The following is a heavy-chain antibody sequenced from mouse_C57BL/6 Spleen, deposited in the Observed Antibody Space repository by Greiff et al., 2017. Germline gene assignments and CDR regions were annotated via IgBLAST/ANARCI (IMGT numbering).Heavy chain of an antibody. Sequence: QVTLKESGPGILQPSQTLSLTCSFSGFSLSTFGMGVGWIRQPSGKGLEWLAHIWWDDDKYYNPALKSRLTISKDTSKNQVILKIANVDTVDTATNYCARRDNYGRPIDYWGQGTTLTVSS. CDR3: ARRDNYGRPIDY. CDR2: IWWDDDK. V-gene: IGHV8-8*01. J-gene: IGHJ2*01. D-gene: IGHD1-1*01. CDR1: GFSLSTFGMG.